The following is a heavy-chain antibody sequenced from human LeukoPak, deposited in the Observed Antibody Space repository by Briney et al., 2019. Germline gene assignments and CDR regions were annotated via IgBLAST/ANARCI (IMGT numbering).Heavy chain of an antibody. CDR3: ARDRYSSGYFDY. V-gene: IGHV1-46*01. D-gene: IGHD6-19*01. Sequence: ASVKVSCKASGYTFTSYGISWVRQAPGQGLEWMGMISPSGGSTTYAQKFQGRVTMTRDTSTSTVYMELSILRSEDTAVYYCARDRYSSGYFDYWGQGTLVTVSS. CDR1: GYTFTSYG. J-gene: IGHJ4*02. CDR2: ISPSGGST.